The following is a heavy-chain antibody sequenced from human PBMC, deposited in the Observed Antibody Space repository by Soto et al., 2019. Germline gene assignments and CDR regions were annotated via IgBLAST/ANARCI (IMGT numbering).Heavy chain of an antibody. CDR1: GYTFTSYA. J-gene: IGHJ5*02. V-gene: IGHV1-3*01. CDR3: ARDFFRGSGSWPQNWFDP. Sequence: GASVKVSCKASGYTFTSYAMHWVRQAPGQRLEWMGWINAGNGNTKYSQKFQGRVTITRDTSASTAYMELSSLRSEDTAVYYCARDFFRGSGSWPQNWFDPWGQGTLVTVSS. CDR2: INAGNGNT. D-gene: IGHD3-10*01.